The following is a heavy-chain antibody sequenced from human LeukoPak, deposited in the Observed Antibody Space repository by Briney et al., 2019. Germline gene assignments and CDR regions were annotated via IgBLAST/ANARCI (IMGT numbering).Heavy chain of an antibody. V-gene: IGHV1-18*01. J-gene: IGHJ4*02. CDR3: ARTPLYYDSVGFDS. CDR2: LGTYNGNT. Sequence: GASVKVSCKASGYTFTTYAISWVRQAPGQGLEWMGWLGTYNGNTHYAQKLQGRVTMTTDTSTSTAYMELRSLRSDDTAVYYCARTPLYYDSVGFDSWGQGTLVTVSS. CDR1: GYTFTTYA. D-gene: IGHD3-22*01.